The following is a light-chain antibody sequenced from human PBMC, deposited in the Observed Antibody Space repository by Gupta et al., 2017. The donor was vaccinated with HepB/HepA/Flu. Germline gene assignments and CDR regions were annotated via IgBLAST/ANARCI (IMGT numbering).Light chain of an antibody. CDR2: AAS. CDR1: QSVSSS. V-gene: IGKV3-20*01. J-gene: IGKJ4*01. CDR3: QQYSSSLT. Sequence: EIVLTQSPATLSLSPGERATLSCRASQSVSSSLAWYQQIPGQAPRLLIYAASSRATGIPDRFSGSGSGTDFTLTISRLEPEDFAVYYCQQYSSSLTFGGGTKVEMK.